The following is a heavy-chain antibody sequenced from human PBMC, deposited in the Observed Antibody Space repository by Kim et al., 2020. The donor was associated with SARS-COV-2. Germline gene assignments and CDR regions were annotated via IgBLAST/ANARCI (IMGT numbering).Heavy chain of an antibody. CDR2: INPNSGGT. CDR1: GYTFTGYY. J-gene: IGHJ6*02. D-gene: IGHD3-3*01. CDR3: ARDRRITIFGVVMGSSAYYGMDV. V-gene: IGHV1-2*04. Sequence: ASVKVSCKASGYTFTGYYMHWVRQAPGQGLEWMGWINPNSGGTNNAQKFQGWVTMTRDTSISTAYMELSRLRSDDTAVYYCARDRRITIFGVVMGSSAYYGMDVWGQGTTVTVSS.